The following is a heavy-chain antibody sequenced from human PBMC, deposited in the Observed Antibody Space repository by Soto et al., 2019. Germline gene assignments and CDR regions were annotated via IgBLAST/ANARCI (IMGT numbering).Heavy chain of an antibody. CDR2: IWYDGSKK. Sequence: QVQLVESGGGVVQPGRSLRLSCAASGFTFSNYGMHWVRQAPGKGPEWVAVIWYDGSKKYYADSVKGRFTISRDNSKNTLYLQMNSLRAEDTAVYYCASALETGDYWGQGTPVTVSS. V-gene: IGHV3-33*01. CDR1: GFTFSNYG. J-gene: IGHJ4*02. CDR3: ASALETGDY. D-gene: IGHD3-10*01.